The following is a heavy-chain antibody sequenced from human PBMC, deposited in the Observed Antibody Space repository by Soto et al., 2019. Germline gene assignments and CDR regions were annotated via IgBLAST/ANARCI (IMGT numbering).Heavy chain of an antibody. D-gene: IGHD5-12*01. CDR3: AKDLYSGRYFDY. Sequence: GGSLRLSCAASGFAFGNYDMYWVRQAPGKGLEWVSSIGTSGDTHYADSVKGRFTISRDNSKNTLYLQMNSLRAEDTAIYYCAKDLYSGRYFDYWGQGTLVTVSS. J-gene: IGHJ4*02. V-gene: IGHV3-23*01. CDR1: GFAFGNYD. CDR2: IGTSGDT.